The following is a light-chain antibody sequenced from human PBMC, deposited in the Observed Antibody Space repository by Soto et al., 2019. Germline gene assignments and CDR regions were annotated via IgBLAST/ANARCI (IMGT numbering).Light chain of an antibody. CDR3: QVWDSSSDHSYV. CDR2: YDS. J-gene: IGLJ1*01. CDR1: NFGSKS. V-gene: IGLV3-21*04. Sequence: YELTQPPSVSVAPGKTARITCGGNNFGSKSVHWYQQKPGQAPVLVIYYDSDRPSGIPERFSGSNSGNTATLTISRVEAGDEADYYCQVWDSSSDHSYVFGTGTKVTVL.